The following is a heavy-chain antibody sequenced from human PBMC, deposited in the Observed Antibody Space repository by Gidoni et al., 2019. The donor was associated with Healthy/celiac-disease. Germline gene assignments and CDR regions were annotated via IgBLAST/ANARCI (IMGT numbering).Heavy chain of an antibody. J-gene: IGHJ3*02. CDR1: GSTVSSYT. CDR3: ARALIGDYGGNSGAFDI. D-gene: IGHD4-17*01. CDR2: IIPIIGKA. Sequence: QVQLVQSGAEVKKPGSSVKVSCKAAGSTVSSYTISGVRQAPGQGLEWMGRIIPIIGKANYAQKFQGRVTITADKSTSTAYMELSSLRSEDTAVYYCARALIGDYGGNSGAFDIWGQGTMVTVSS. V-gene: IGHV1-69*02.